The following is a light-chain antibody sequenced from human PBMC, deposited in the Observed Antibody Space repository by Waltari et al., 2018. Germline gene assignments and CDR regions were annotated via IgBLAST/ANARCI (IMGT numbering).Light chain of an antibody. J-gene: IGLJ3*02. Sequence: QLVLTQSPSVSASLGASVKLTCTLSSGHSSNVIAWHQQQPGKGPRYLMKVNSDGSHSKGDEIPDRFSGSSSGPERYLTIFSLQSDDEADYYCQTGGHGTWVFGGGTKLTVL. V-gene: IGLV4-69*01. CDR1: SGHSSNV. CDR3: QTGGHGTWV. CDR2: VNSDGSH.